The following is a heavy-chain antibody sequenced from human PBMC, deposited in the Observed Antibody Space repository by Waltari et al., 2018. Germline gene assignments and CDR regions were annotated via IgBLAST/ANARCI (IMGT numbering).Heavy chain of an antibody. CDR1: GSSITSGDYY. J-gene: IGHJ3*01. CDR3: ARGRVIIAMIVMDARSGAFDL. D-gene: IGHD3-22*01. CDR2: IYHNGNT. Sequence: GQLQESGPGLVKPSQTLSLICTVSGSSITSGDYYWTWIRQSPGRGLEWLAYIYHNGNTYHKSSLESRISISIDTAKNQFSLKLNSVTAADTGVYYCARGRVIIAMIVMDARSGAFDLWGQGTMVTVSS. V-gene: IGHV4-30-4*08.